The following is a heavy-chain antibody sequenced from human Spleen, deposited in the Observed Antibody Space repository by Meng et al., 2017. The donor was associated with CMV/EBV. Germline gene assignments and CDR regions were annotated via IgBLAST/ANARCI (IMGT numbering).Heavy chain of an antibody. Sequence: FMPYNMNWVRHAPRKGLEWVSSISGSGQDTYYADSLRGRFTVSRDNRRKALYLQMDALRVEDTAVYYCARDLQTFCGSPGCYDGFPHWGQGTLVTVSS. CDR2: ISGSGQDT. CDR1: FMPYN. D-gene: IGHD2-2*01. J-gene: IGHJ4*02. V-gene: IGHV3-21*01. CDR3: ARDLQTFCGSPGCYDGFPH.